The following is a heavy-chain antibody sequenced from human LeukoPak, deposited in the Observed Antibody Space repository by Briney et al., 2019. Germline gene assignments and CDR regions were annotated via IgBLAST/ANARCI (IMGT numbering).Heavy chain of an antibody. CDR3: AKPDVGISAPFDY. V-gene: IGHV3-23*01. Sequence: GGSLRLSCAASGFTFSSYAMSWVRQAPGKGLESVSSISGSGGSTYYADSVKGRFTISRDNSKNTLYLQMNSLRAEDTAVYYCAKPDVGISAPFDYWGQGTLVTVSS. D-gene: IGHD2-21*01. CDR1: GFTFSSYA. CDR2: ISGSGGST. J-gene: IGHJ4*02.